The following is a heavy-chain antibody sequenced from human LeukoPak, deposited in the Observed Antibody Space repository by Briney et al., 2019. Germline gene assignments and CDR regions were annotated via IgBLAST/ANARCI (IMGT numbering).Heavy chain of an antibody. CDR1: GFIFSNSW. D-gene: IGHD6-6*01. CDR2: ISGSDDTT. J-gene: IGHJ4*02. V-gene: IGHV3-23*01. CDR3: AKDEFYSSSPSFDY. Sequence: GGSLRLSCAVSGFIFSNSWMNWVRQAPGKGLEWVSAISGSDDTTSYADSVKGRFTISRDNSKNTLYLQMNSLRVEDTAVYYCAKDEFYSSSPSFDYWGQGTLVTVSS.